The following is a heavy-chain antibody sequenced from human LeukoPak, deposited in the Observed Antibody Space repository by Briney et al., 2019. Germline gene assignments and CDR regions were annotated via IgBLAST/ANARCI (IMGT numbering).Heavy chain of an antibody. J-gene: IGHJ4*02. Sequence: GASVKVSCKASGGTFSSYAISWVRQAPGQGLEWMGWINPNSGGTNYAQKFQGRVTMPRATSISTAYMELSRLRSDDTAVYYCARAPGYGSGSYYRGNYWGQGTLVTVSS. CDR2: INPNSGGT. CDR1: GGTFSSYA. CDR3: ARAPGYGSGSYYRGNY. V-gene: IGHV1-2*02. D-gene: IGHD3-10*01.